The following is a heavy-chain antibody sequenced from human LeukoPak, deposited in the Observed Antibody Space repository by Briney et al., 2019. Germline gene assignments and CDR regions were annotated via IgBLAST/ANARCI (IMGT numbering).Heavy chain of an antibody. Sequence: SETLSLTCNVSGGSISGYHWGWIRQPPGKGLEWLGYIYYSGSSNYNPSLKSRVTISADTSKNQFSLKLSSVTAADTAVYYCARVPRSHYYYYYTDVWGKGTTVTVSS. CDR1: GGSISGYH. V-gene: IGHV4-59*01. CDR2: IYYSGSS. CDR3: ARVPRSHYYYYYTDV. J-gene: IGHJ6*03.